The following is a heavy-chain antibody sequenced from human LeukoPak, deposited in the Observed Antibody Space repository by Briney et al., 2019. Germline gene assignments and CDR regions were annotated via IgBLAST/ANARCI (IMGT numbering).Heavy chain of an antibody. D-gene: IGHD6-13*01. CDR3: ARVGVLSSSWLLY. V-gene: IGHV3-48*03. J-gene: IGHJ4*02. CDR1: GFTFSTYE. Sequence: GGSLRLSCAASGFTFSTYEMNWVRQAPGKGLEWVSSISSRAGTIYYADSVKGRFTISRDNAKNSLHLQMNTLRAEDTAVYYCARVGVLSSSWLLYWGQGTLVTVSS. CDR2: ISSRAGTI.